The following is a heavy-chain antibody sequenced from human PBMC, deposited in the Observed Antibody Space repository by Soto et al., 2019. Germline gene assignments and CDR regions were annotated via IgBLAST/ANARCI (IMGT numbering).Heavy chain of an antibody. Sequence: EVQVLESGGGLVQPGGSLRLSCVGSGFTFSTYAMSWVRQAPEKGLEWVSAISPSGGSIYYADSVKGRFTISRDNSKNTLYLEMNSLRGEDTAVYYCEKRDSGSLGSFDVWGQGTMVTVSS. J-gene: IGHJ3*01. V-gene: IGHV3-23*01. CDR3: EKRDSGSLGSFDV. CDR2: ISPSGGSI. CDR1: GFTFSTYA. D-gene: IGHD1-26*01.